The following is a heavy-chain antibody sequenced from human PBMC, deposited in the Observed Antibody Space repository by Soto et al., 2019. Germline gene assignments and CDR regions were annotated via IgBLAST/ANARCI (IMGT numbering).Heavy chain of an antibody. CDR3: AGGYGDYFDS. D-gene: IGHD4-17*01. Sequence: SETLSLTCTVSGGSISSYYLSWIRQPPGKGLEWIGYFYYSGSTNYNPSLKSRVTISVDTSKNQFSLKLSSVTAADTAVYYCAGGYGDYFDSWGQGTLVTVSS. V-gene: IGHV4-59*01. J-gene: IGHJ4*02. CDR1: GGSISSYY. CDR2: FYYSGST.